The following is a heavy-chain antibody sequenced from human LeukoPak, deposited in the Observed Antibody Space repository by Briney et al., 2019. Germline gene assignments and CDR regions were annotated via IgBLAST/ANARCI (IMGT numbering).Heavy chain of an antibody. V-gene: IGHV3-48*01. CDR3: ASVDGYNLNYDY. D-gene: IGHD5-24*01. CDR2: ISSSSSTI. J-gene: IGHJ4*02. Sequence: GGSLRLFCAASGFTFSSYNMNWVRQARGKGLEWVSYISSSSSTIYYADSVKGRFTISRDNAKNSLYLQMNSLRAEDTAVYYCASVDGYNLNYDYWGQGTLVTVSS. CDR1: GFTFSSYN.